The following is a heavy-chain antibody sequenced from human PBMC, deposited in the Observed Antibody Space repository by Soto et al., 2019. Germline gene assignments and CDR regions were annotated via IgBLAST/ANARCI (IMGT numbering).Heavy chain of an antibody. D-gene: IGHD3-22*01. CDR3: GRVYYDSSGYYLFSAY. CDR2: ISAYDGTT. V-gene: IGHV1-18*01. Sequence: ASVKVSCKASGYTFTNFGVSWVRQAPGQGLEWVGWISAYDGTTNYAQKFQGRVTMTTDTSTSTAFMELRSLRSDDTAVYYCGRVYYDSSGYYLFSAYWGQGTLVTVSS. J-gene: IGHJ4*02. CDR1: GYTFTNFG.